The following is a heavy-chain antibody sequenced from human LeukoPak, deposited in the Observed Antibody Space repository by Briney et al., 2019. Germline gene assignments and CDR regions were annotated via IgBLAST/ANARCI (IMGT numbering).Heavy chain of an antibody. CDR2: ISGSGGST. Sequence: PGGSLRLSCAASGFTFSSYAMSWVRQAPGKGLEWVSGISGSGGSTYYADSVKGRFTVSRDNSKNTLYLQMNSLRAEDTAVYYCAKGGGLTIFGGDVWGQGTTVTVSS. CDR1: GFTFSSYA. J-gene: IGHJ6*02. CDR3: AKGGGLTIFGGDV. V-gene: IGHV3-23*01. D-gene: IGHD3-3*01.